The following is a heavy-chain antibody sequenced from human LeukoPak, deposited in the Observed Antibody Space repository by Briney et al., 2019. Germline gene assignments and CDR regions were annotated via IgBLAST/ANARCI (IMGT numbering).Heavy chain of an antibody. V-gene: IGHV3-21*01. CDR3: ARDRRDPVVGNDAFDI. Sequence: GGSLRLSCAASGFTFSSYNMNWVRQAPGKGLEWVSPISTSSSYIYYADSVKGRFTISRDNAKNSLYLQMNSLRAEDTAVYYCARDRRDPVVGNDAFDIWGQGTMVTVSS. J-gene: IGHJ3*02. CDR1: GFTFSSYN. D-gene: IGHD1-26*01. CDR2: ISTSSSYI.